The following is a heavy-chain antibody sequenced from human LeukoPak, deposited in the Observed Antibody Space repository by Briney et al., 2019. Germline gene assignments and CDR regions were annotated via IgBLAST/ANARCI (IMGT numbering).Heavy chain of an antibody. D-gene: IGHD2-15*01. Sequence: GGSLRLSCAASGFTFSSCEMNWVRQAPGKGLEWVSYISSSGSTIYYADSVKGRFTISRDNAKNSLYLQMNSLRAEDTAVYYCARDSPYSDYYYYMDVWGKGTTVTISS. V-gene: IGHV3-48*03. J-gene: IGHJ6*03. CDR3: ARDSPYSDYYYYMDV. CDR2: ISSSGSTI. CDR1: GFTFSSCE.